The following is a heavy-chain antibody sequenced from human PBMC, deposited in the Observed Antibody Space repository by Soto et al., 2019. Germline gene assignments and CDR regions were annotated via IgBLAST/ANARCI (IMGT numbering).Heavy chain of an antibody. CDR3: ARVGYYDSSGYYYSLHY. D-gene: IGHD3-22*01. Sequence: QVQLVQSGAEVKKPGSSVKVSCKASGGTFSSYAISWVRQAPGPGLEWMGGIIPIFGTANYAQKFQGRVTITADKSPSTAYMELISLRSEDTAVYYCARVGYYDSSGYYYSLHYWGQGTLVTVSS. CDR2: IIPIFGTA. CDR1: GGTFSSYA. J-gene: IGHJ4*02. V-gene: IGHV1-69*06.